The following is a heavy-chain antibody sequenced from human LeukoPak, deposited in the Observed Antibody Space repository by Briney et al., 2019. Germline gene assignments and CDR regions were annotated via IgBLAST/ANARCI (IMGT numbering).Heavy chain of an antibody. CDR1: GGTFSSYA. CDR3: ARDWGEKRITIFGVVIARNAFDI. J-gene: IGHJ3*02. CDR2: ISAYNGNT. D-gene: IGHD3-3*01. V-gene: IGHV1-18*01. Sequence: ASVKVSCKASGGTFSSYAISWVRQAPGQGLEWMGWISAYNGNTNYAQKLQGRVTMTTDTSTSTAYMELRSLRSDDTAVYYCARDWGEKRITIFGVVIARNAFDIWGQGTMVTVSS.